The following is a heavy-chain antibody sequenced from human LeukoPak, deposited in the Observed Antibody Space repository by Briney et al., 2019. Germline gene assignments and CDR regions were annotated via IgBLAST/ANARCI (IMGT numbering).Heavy chain of an antibody. CDR2: IYYTGST. J-gene: IGHJ5*02. CDR1: GGSINSFY. V-gene: IGHV4-59*01. CDR3: ARELRNYGFDP. Sequence: SETLSLTCVVSGGSINSFYWSWIRQPPGKGLEWIGYIYYTGSTKYNPSLQSRVSISVDTSKNQFPLKLNSVTAADTAVYYCARELRNYGFDPWGQGTLVIVSS. D-gene: IGHD1-7*01.